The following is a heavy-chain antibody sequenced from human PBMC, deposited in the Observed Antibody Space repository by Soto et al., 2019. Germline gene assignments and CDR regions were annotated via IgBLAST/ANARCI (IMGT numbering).Heavy chain of an antibody. J-gene: IGHJ6*02. CDR2: IKEDGSEK. V-gene: IGHV3-7*03. CDR3: TRKRFGMDV. CDR1: GFTFSSSW. Sequence: TGGSLRLSCAASGFTFSSSWMSWVRQAPGKGLEWVANIKEDGSEKDYVDPVKGRFTITRDNAKNSLYLQMNNLRAEDTAAYFCTRKRFGMDVWGQGTTVTVSS.